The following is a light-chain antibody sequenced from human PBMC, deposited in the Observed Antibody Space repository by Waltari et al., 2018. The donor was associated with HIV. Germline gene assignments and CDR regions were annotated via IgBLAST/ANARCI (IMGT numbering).Light chain of an antibody. J-gene: IGLJ3*02. CDR1: SFDISGSNF. Sequence: QSALTQPASVSGSPGQSITISCTGASFDISGSNFVSWFQHHPGKAPKVIIYEVSNRPSGVSNRFSGSKSGNTASLTISGLQPEDEAEYFCVSYKSSSSPVFGGGTKLTV. CDR3: VSYKSSSSPV. V-gene: IGLV2-14*01. CDR2: EVS.